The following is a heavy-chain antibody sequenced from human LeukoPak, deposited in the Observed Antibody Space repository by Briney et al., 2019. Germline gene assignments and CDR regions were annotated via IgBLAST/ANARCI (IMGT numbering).Heavy chain of an antibody. CDR3: ARGHDFWRGYYMDV. Sequence: ASVKVSCKASGYTFTSYDINWVRQATGQGLEWMGWMNPNSGNTGYAQKFQGRVTITRNTSISTAYMELSSLRSEDTAVYYCARGHDFWRGYYMDVWGKETTVTVSS. J-gene: IGHJ6*03. V-gene: IGHV1-8*03. CDR2: MNPNSGNT. CDR1: GYTFTSYD. D-gene: IGHD3-3*01.